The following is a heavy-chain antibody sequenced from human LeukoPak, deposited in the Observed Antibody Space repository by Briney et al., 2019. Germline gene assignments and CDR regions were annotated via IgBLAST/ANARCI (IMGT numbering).Heavy chain of an antibody. J-gene: IGHJ1*01. CDR1: GGTFSSYA. Sequence: GASVKVSCKASGGTFSSYAISWVRQAPGQGLEWMGGIIPIFGTANYAQKFQGRVTITADKSTSTAYMELSSLRSEDTAVYYCARSGDLGYLISQHWGQGTLVTVSS. CDR3: ARSGDLGYLISQH. D-gene: IGHD3-10*01. V-gene: IGHV1-69*06. CDR2: IIPIFGTA.